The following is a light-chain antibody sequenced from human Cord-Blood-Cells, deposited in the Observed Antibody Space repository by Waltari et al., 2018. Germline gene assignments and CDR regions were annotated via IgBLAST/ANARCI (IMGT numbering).Light chain of an antibody. V-gene: IGKV1-39*01. CDR2: AAS. Sequence: DIQMTQSPSSLSASVGDRVTITCRASQSISSYLNWYQQKPGKAPRLLISAASSLQSGVQSRFCGGGSGTDCTLTISSLQPEECATYYCDQSYSTPYTFGQGTKLEIK. J-gene: IGKJ2*01. CDR3: DQSYSTPYT. CDR1: QSISSY.